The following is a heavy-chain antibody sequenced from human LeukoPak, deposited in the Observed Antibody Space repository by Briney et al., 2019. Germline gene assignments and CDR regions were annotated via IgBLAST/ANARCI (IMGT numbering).Heavy chain of an antibody. CDR1: GFSVSSAY. CDR2: LYSDDST. J-gene: IGHJ4*02. V-gene: IGHV3-66*01. Sequence: PGGSLRLSCAVSGFSVSSAYMSWVRQVPGQGLEWLSALYSDDSTYYANSVKGRFTISRDNFENMLYLQMNSLRAEDTALYYCARRLLTGYYEFWGQGTLVTVSS. D-gene: IGHD3-9*01. CDR3: ARRLLTGYYEF.